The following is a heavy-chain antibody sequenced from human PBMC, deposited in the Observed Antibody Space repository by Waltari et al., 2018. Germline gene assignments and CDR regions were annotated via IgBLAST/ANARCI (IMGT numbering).Heavy chain of an antibody. CDR1: GGSFSGYY. D-gene: IGHD2-2*01. Sequence: QVQLQQWGAGLLKPSETLSLTCAVYGGSFSGYYWSWIRQPPGKGLEWIGEINHSGSTNYNPHLKMRVTISVDTAKTQFSLKLSSVTAADTAVYYCARGLPVDCSSTSCFHYYMDVWGKGTTVTISS. CDR3: ARGLPVDCSSTSCFHYYMDV. J-gene: IGHJ6*03. V-gene: IGHV4-34*01. CDR2: INHSGST.